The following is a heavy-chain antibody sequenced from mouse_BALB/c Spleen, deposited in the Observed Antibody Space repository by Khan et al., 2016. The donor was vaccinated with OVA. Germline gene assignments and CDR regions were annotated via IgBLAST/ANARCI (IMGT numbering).Heavy chain of an antibody. CDR1: GHTFTNYG. CDR2: INTYTGEP. V-gene: IGHV9-3-1*01. CDR3: ARGYWYFDV. Sequence: QIQLVQSGPELKKPGETVKISCKASGHTFTNYGMNWVKQAPGKGLKWMGWINTYTGEPTYADDFKGRFAFSLETSASTAYLQINNLKNEDTATYFCARGYWYFDVWGAGTTVTVSS. J-gene: IGHJ1*01.